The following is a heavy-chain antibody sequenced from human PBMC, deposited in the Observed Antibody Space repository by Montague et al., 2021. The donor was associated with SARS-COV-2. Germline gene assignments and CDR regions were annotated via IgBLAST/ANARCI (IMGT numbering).Heavy chain of an antibody. Sequence: PALVKPTQTLTLTCSFSGFSLTTPGASVGWIRQPPGRALEWLALXDWTHDQYYSRSLGTRLTISPGTSKSQVVLTLTNVDTVDTATYYCARNRLSVFDFWGQGTLVTVSS. V-gene: IGHV2-70*01. CDR1: GFSLTTPGAS. CDR3: ARNRLSVFDF. D-gene: IGHD2/OR15-2a*01. CDR2: XDWTHDQ. J-gene: IGHJ4*02.